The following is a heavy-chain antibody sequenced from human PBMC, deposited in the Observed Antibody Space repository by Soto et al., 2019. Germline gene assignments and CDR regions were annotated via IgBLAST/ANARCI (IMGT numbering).Heavy chain of an antibody. V-gene: IGHV4-30-2*01. D-gene: IGHD1-26*01. J-gene: IGHJ3*02. CDR1: GGSISSCCYS. Sequence: PSETPSLTFAVSGGSISSCCYSWSWIRQPPGKGLEWIGYIYHSGSTYYNPSLKSRVTISVDRSKNQFSLKLSSVTAADTAVYYCARVPRYSGSLYAFDIWGQGTMVTVSS. CDR2: IYHSGST. CDR3: ARVPRYSGSLYAFDI.